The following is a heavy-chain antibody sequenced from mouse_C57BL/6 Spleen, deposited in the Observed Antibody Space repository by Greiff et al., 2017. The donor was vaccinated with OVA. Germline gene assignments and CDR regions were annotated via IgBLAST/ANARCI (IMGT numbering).Heavy chain of an antibody. Sequence: VQLKQSGPVLVKPGASVKMSCKASGYTFTDYYMNWVKQSHGKSLEWIGVINPYNGGTSYNQKFKGKATLTVDKSSSTAYMELNSLTSEDSAVYYCARSSNYVFDYWGQGTTLTVSS. D-gene: IGHD2-5*01. J-gene: IGHJ2*01. CDR2: INPYNGGT. CDR3: ARSSNYVFDY. V-gene: IGHV1-19*01. CDR1: GYTFTDYY.